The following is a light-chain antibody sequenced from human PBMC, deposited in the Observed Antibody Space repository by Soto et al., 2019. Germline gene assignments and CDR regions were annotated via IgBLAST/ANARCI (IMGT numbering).Light chain of an antibody. CDR2: GAS. Sequence: ENVLTQSPGTLSLSPGERATLSCRASQSVSSSLAWYQQRPGQAPRLLIYGASSTATGIPDRFSGSGSGTDFTLTIDRLEPEDFAVYFCQQYFTSPETFGGGTKVDIK. J-gene: IGKJ4*01. V-gene: IGKV3-20*01. CDR1: QSVSSS. CDR3: QQYFTSPET.